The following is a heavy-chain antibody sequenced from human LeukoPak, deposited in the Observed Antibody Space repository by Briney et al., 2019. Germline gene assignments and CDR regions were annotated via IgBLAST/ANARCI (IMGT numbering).Heavy chain of an antibody. D-gene: IGHD5-18*01. CDR1: GYTFTAYY. CDR3: ARDNEGGYDYDLTFDC. V-gene: IGHV1-2*02. J-gene: IGHJ4*02. CDR2: INPNSGGT. Sequence: ASVKVSCKASGYTFTAYYIHWVRQAPRQGLEWMGWINPNSGGTNYAQKFQGRVTMTRDTSISTAYMELSSLRSDDTAVYYCARDNEGGYDYDLTFDCWGQGALVTVSS.